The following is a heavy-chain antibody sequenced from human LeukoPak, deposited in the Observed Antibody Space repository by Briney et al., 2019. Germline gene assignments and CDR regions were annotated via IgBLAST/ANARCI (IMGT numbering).Heavy chain of an antibody. J-gene: IGHJ3*02. CDR1: GVSVSDGRYY. V-gene: IGHV4-31*03. CDR2: KYFSGSA. CDR3: ATPYCSTISCLDVFNM. Sequence: PSQTLSLTCNVSGVSVSDGRYYWTWIRQRPGKGLEWIGYKYFSGSAKYNPSLKSRLTISIDSPRNQFSLQLSSVTAADTATYYCATPYCSTISCLDVFNMWGQGTRVTVSS. D-gene: IGHD2-2*01.